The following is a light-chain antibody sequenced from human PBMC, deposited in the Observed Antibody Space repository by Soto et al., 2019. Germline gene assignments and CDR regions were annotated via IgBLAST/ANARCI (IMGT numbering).Light chain of an antibody. J-gene: IGKJ1*01. Sequence: DIVMTQSPDSLAVSLGERATINCKSSQSVLYSSNNKNYLAWYQQKPRQPPKLLIYWASTRESGVPDRFSGSGFGTDFTLTISSLQAEDVAVYYCRQYYSTPLAFGQGTKVEIK. V-gene: IGKV4-1*01. CDR2: WAS. CDR1: QSVLYSSNNKNY. CDR3: RQYYSTPLA.